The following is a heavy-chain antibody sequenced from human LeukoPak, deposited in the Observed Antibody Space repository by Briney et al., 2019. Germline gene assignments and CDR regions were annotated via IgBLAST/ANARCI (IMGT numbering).Heavy chain of an antibody. J-gene: IGHJ3*02. V-gene: IGHV4-4*07. Sequence: PSETLSLTCTVSGGSISSYYWSWIRQPAGKGLEWIGRIYTSGSTNYNPSLKSRVTMSVDTSKNQFSLKLSSVTAADTAVYYCASGRRTITISYGAFDIWGQGTMVTVSS. CDR1: GGSISSYY. CDR2: IYTSGST. D-gene: IGHD3-3*01. CDR3: ASGRRTITISYGAFDI.